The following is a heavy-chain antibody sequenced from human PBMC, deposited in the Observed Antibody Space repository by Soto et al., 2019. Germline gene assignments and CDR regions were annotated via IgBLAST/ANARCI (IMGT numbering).Heavy chain of an antibody. Sequence: PGWSLRLSCAASGFTFIPYGMHWVRQAPGKGLEWVTSMSYHGNNHYYADSVKGRFIISRDNSKNTLYLEMNSLRTEDTAVYYCARDLSPYGDYESYSYGMDLWGQGTTVTVSS. J-gene: IGHJ6*02. D-gene: IGHD4-17*01. CDR3: ARDLSPYGDYESYSYGMDL. V-gene: IGHV3-30*03. CDR2: MSYHGNNH. CDR1: GFTFIPYG.